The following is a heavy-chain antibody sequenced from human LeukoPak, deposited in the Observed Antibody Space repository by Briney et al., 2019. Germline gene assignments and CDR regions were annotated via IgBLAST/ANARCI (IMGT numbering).Heavy chain of an antibody. CDR1: GFTFSSFS. J-gene: IGHJ4*02. V-gene: IGHV3-21*01. D-gene: IGHD6-13*01. CDR2: ISSSSSYI. Sequence: PGRSLRLSCAASGFTFSSFSMNWVRQAPGKGLEWVSSISSSSSYIYYADSVRGRFTISRDNAKNSLYLQMNSLRAEDTSVYYCAREIAAAGTIFDYWGQGTLVTVSS. CDR3: AREIAAAGTIFDY.